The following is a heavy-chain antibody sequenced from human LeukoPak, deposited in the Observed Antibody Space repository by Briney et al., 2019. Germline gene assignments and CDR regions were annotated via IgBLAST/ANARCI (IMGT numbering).Heavy chain of an antibody. CDR3: AVTTDHLEWLQYGMDV. CDR2: INPNSGGT. V-gene: IGHV1-2*06. CDR1: GYTFTGYY. D-gene: IGHD3-3*01. Sequence: ASVKVSCKASGYTFTGYYMHWVRQAPGQGLEWMGRINPNSGGTNYAQKFQGRVTMTRDTSISTAYMELSRLRSDDTAVYYCAVTTDHLEWLQYGMDVWGQGTTVTVSS. J-gene: IGHJ6*02.